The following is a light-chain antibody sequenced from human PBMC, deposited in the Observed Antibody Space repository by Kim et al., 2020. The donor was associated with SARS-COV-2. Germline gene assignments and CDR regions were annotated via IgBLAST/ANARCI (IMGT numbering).Light chain of an antibody. CDR2: AAS. CDR3: QQSYSTLALT. V-gene: IGKV1-39*01. J-gene: IGKJ4*01. CDR1: QSISSY. Sequence: ASLGDRDTITCRASQSISSYLNWYQQKPGKAPKLLIYAASSLQSGVPSRFSGSGSGTDFTLTISSLQPEDFATYYCQQSYSTLALTFGGGTKVEI.